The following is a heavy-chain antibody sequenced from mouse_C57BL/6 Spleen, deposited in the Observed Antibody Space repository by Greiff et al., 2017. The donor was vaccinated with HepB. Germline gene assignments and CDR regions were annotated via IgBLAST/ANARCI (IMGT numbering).Heavy chain of an antibody. CDR1: GYTFTSYW. CDR3: ARSATVVATRYFDV. D-gene: IGHD1-1*01. V-gene: IGHV1-59*01. CDR2: IDPSDSYT. Sequence: QVQLQQPGAELVRPGTSVKLSCKASGYTFTSYWMHWVKQRPGQGLEWIGVIDPSDSYTNYNQKIKGKATLTVDTSSSTAYMQLSSLTSEDSAVYYCARSATVVATRYFDVWGTGTTVTVSS. J-gene: IGHJ1*03.